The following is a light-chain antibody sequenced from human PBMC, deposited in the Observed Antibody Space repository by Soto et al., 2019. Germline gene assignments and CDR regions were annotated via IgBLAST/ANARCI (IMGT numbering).Light chain of an antibody. V-gene: IGKV1-9*01. J-gene: IGKJ4*01. CDR2: AAS. CDR3: QQLNSFPLT. CDR1: PGINTY. Sequence: DIQLTQSPSFLSASVGDRVTITCRASPGINTYLAWYQQKPGKAPNLLIYAASTLQSGVPSRFSGFGSGTDFTLTISRIQPEDFGTYCCQQLNSFPLTFGGGTKVEVK.